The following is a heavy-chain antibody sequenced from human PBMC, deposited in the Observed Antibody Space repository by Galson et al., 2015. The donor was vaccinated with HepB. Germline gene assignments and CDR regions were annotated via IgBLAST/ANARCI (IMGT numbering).Heavy chain of an antibody. CDR3: AREQSNVFDY. CDR1: GDSVSSNRAA. J-gene: IGHJ4*02. D-gene: IGHD3-16*01. Sequence: CAISGDSVSSNRAAWNWIRQSPSRGLEWLGRTYYGSQWYNQYAASVKSRMIINPDTSKNQFSLHLNSVTPEDTAVYYCAREQSNVFDYWGQGTLVTVSS. CDR2: TYYGSQWYN. V-gene: IGHV6-1*01.